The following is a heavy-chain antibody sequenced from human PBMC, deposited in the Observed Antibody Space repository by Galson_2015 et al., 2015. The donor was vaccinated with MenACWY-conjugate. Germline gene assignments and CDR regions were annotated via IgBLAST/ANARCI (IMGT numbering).Heavy chain of an antibody. CDR2: IYYSGST. CDR3: ARRPRGITMVGVAP. Sequence: SETLSLTCTVSGGSIHSDGYFWAWLRQPPGEGLEWIGSIYYSGSTYYNPSLQSRVTMSVDTSKNQFSLNLSSVTAADTAVYYCARRPRGITMVGVAPWGQGTLVTVSS. D-gene: IGHD3-10*01. J-gene: IGHJ5*02. CDR1: GGSIHSDGYF. V-gene: IGHV4-39*01.